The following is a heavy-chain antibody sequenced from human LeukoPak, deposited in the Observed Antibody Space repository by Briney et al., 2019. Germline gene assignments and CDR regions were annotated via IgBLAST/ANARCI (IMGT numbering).Heavy chain of an antibody. J-gene: IGHJ4*02. CDR3: ARSGPLTYYYDSSGYYSSPFDY. CDR1: GVSISSYY. CDR2: IYYSGST. D-gene: IGHD3-22*01. V-gene: IGHV4-59*01. Sequence: PSETLSLTCTVSGVSISSYYWSWIRQPPGKGLEWVGYIYYSGSTNYNPSLKSRVTISVDTSKNQFSLKLSSVTAADTAVYYCARSGPLTYYYDSSGYYSSPFDYWGQGTLVTVSS.